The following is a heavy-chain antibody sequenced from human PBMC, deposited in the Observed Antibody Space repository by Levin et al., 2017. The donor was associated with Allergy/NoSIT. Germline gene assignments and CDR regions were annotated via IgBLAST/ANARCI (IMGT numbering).Heavy chain of an antibody. CDR2: IYYTEDA. Sequence: PGGSLRLSCTVSGDSISSNSYYWGWIRQPPGKGLEWIGSIYYTEDASYNPSLKSRVTISVDTSKSQFSLKLSSVTAADTAVYYCVRHPRAYGSERYYNFGYWGQGILVTVSS. CDR3: VRHPRAYGSERYYNFGY. J-gene: IGHJ4*02. D-gene: IGHD3-10*01. CDR1: GDSISSNSYY. V-gene: IGHV4-39*01.